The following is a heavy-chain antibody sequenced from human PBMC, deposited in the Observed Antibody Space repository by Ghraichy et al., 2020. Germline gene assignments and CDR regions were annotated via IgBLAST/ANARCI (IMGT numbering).Heavy chain of an antibody. V-gene: IGHV5-51*01. CDR1: GYTFTYYW. Sequence: GESLNISCKASGYTFTYYWIAWVRQVPGKGLEWMGIFYPRDSDTRYSPSFQGHVTFSADNSITPAYLQWKTLNASDNALYFCARHRSYFDHQDVLDRWGQGTMVAVSS. CDR2: FYPRDSDT. J-gene: IGHJ3*01. D-gene: IGHD3-22*01. CDR3: ARHRSYFDHQDVLDR.